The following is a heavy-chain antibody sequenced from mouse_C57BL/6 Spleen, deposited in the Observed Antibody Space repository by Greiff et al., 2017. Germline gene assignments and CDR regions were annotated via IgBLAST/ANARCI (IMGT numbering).Heavy chain of an antibody. V-gene: IGHV1-50*01. CDR1: GYTFTSYW. CDR2: IDPSDSYT. D-gene: IGHD1-1*01. Sequence: QVQLQQPGAELVKPGASVKLSCKASGYTFTSYWMQWVKQRPGQGLEWIGEIDPSDSYTNSNQKFKGKATLTVDTSSSTAYMQLSSLTSEDSAVYYCARGYYGSSYAMDYWGQGTSVTVSS. J-gene: IGHJ4*01. CDR3: ARGYYGSSYAMDY.